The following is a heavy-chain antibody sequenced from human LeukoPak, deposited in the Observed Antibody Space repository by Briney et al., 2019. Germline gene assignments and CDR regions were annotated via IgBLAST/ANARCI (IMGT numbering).Heavy chain of an antibody. V-gene: IGHV4-39*01. J-gene: IGHJ4*02. CDR3: ASPGLYYYGSGPLDY. Sequence: SETLSLTCTVSGGSISSSSYYRGWIRQPPGKGLEWIGSIYYSGSTYYNPSLKSRVTISVDTSKNQFSLKLSSVTAAGTAVYYCASPGLYYYGSGPLDYWGQGTLVTVSS. CDR1: GGSISSSSYY. D-gene: IGHD3-10*01. CDR2: IYYSGST.